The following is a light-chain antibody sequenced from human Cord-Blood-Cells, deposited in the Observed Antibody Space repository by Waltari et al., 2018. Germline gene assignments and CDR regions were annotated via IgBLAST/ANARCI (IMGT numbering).Light chain of an antibody. J-gene: IGKJ1*01. CDR1: QSVSSS. V-gene: IGKV3-15*01. CDR2: GAS. CDR3: QQYNNWPWT. Sequence: DIVMTQSPATLSVSPRARATLSCRASQSVSSSLAWYQQKPGQAPRLLIYGASTRATGIPARFSGSGSGTEFTLTISSLQSEDFAVYYCQQYNNWPWTFGQGTKVEIK.